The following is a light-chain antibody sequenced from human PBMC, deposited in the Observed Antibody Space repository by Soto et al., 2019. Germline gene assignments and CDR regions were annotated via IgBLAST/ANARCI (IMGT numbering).Light chain of an antibody. CDR1: SSDVGAYNY. Sequence: QSALTQPASVSGSPGQSITISCTGTSSDVGAYNYVSWYQQHPGKAPKLMIYEVSNRPSGVSNRFSGSKSGNTASLTISGLQAEAEGDYYCSSYTSGSTWVFGGGTKLTVL. V-gene: IGLV2-14*01. CDR3: SSYTSGSTWV. CDR2: EVS. J-gene: IGLJ3*02.